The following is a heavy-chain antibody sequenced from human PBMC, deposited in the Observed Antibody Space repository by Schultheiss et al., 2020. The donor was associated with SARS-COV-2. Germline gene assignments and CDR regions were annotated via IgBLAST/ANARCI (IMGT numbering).Heavy chain of an antibody. J-gene: IGHJ2*01. Sequence: GGSLRLSCAASGFTFSSYWMSWVRQAPGKGLEYVSAISGNGDSTYYANSVKGRFTISRDNSKNTLYLQMDSLRAEDMAVYYCARNWYFDLWGRGTLVTVSS. V-gene: IGHV3-64*01. CDR1: GFTFSSYW. CDR3: ARNWYFDL. CDR2: ISGNGDST.